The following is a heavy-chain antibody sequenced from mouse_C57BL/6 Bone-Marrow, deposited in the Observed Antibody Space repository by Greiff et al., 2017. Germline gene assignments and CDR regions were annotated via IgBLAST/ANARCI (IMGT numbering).Heavy chain of an antibody. D-gene: IGHD1-1*01. CDR1: GYAFSSYW. Sequence: VQLQQSGAELVKPGASVKISCKASGYAFSSYWMNWVKQRPGKGLEWIGQIYPGDGDTNYNGKLKGKATLTADKSSSTAYMQLSSLTSEDSAVYFCARLLLRPYYYAMDYWGQGTSVTVSS. CDR3: ARLLLRPYYYAMDY. V-gene: IGHV1-80*01. CDR2: IYPGDGDT. J-gene: IGHJ4*01.